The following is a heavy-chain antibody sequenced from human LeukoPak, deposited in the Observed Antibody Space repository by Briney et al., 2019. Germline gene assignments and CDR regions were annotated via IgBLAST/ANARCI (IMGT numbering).Heavy chain of an antibody. CDR1: GFTFSSYS. J-gene: IGHJ5*02. CDR2: ISSSSYI. V-gene: IGHV3-21*01. CDR3: ARGVTIFGVVTAFDP. D-gene: IGHD3-3*01. Sequence: GGSLRLSCAASGFTFSSYSMNWVRQAPGKGLEWVSSISSSSYIYYADSVKGRFTISRDNAKNSLYLQMNSLRAEDTAVYYFARGVTIFGVVTAFDPCGQGTLVTVSS.